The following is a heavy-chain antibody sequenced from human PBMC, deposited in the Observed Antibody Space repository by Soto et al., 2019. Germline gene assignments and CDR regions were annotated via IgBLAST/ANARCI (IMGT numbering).Heavy chain of an antibody. CDR1: GFSFRDYF. D-gene: IGHD2-8*01. V-gene: IGHV3-11*01. CDR2: IGPYGTSI. J-gene: IGHJ4*02. CDR3: ARGDHTYGDY. Sequence: GESLKISCAASGFSFRDYFMSWLRQAPGKGLEWVAYIGPYGTSIYYADSVKGRFTISRDDATKSLHLHMNSLRTDDTAVYYCARGDHTYGDYWGQGTPVTVSS.